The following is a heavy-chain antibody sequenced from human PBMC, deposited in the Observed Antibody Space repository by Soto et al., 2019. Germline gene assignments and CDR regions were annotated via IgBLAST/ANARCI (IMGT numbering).Heavy chain of an antibody. CDR1: GYTLTELS. D-gene: IGHD3-3*01. V-gene: IGHV1-24*01. CDR2: FDPEDGET. J-gene: IGHJ6*03. CDR3: ATNSPRPYDFWSGGVVDYYYMDV. Sequence: ASVKVSCKVSGYTLTELSMHWVRQAPGKGLEWMGGFDPEDGETIYAQKFQGRVTMTEDTSTDTAYMELSSLRSEDTAVYYCATNSPRPYDFWSGGVVDYYYMDVWGKGTTVTVSS.